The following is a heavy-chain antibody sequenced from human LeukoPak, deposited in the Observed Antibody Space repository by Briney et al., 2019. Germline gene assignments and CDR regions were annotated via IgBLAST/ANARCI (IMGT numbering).Heavy chain of an antibody. D-gene: IGHD1-26*01. V-gene: IGHV4-4*07. J-gene: IGHJ3*02. Sequence: SETLSLTCTVSGASFSTYQWTWLRQTAGRGLEWIGRIHTRGTLNYNPSIQSRVTMSLDTAKHQFSLKLSSVTAADTAVYYCARESTTVGAIGAFDIWGQGTMVAVSS. CDR1: GASFSTYQ. CDR2: IHTRGTL. CDR3: ARESTTVGAIGAFDI.